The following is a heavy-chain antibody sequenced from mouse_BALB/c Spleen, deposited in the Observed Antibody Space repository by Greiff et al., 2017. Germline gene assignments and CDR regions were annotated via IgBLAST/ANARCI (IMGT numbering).Heavy chain of an antibody. Sequence: EVQLMESGGGLVKPGGSLKLSCAASGFTFSDYYMYWVRQTPEKRLEWVATISDGGSYTYYPDSVKGRFTISRDNAKNNLYLQMSSLKSEDTAMYYCARYGDYDAMDYWGQGTSVTVSS. CDR2: ISDGGSYT. CDR3: ARYGDYDAMDY. D-gene: IGHD2-13*01. J-gene: IGHJ4*01. V-gene: IGHV5-4*02. CDR1: GFTFSDYY.